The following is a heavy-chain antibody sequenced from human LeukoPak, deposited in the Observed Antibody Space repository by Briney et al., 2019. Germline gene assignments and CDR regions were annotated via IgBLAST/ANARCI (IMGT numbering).Heavy chain of an antibody. CDR2: IKQDGSEK. D-gene: IGHD3-10*01. Sequence: PGGSLRLSCAASGFTFTRYWMTWVRQAPGKGLECVANIKQDGSEKRYVDSVKGRFTISRDNAKNSLYLQMNSLRAEGTAVYYCVRTRGGGNYGSSSRYYFDYWGQGTLATVSS. J-gene: IGHJ4*02. V-gene: IGHV3-7*01. CDR1: GFTFTRYW. CDR3: VRTRGGGNYGSSSRYYFDY.